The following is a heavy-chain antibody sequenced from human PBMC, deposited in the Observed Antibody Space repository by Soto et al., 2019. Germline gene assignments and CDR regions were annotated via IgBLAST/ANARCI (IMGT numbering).Heavy chain of an antibody. D-gene: IGHD6-13*01. Sequence: ASVKVSCKASAYTFTSYYMHWVRQAPGQGLEWMGIINPSGGSTSYAQRFQGRVTMTRDTSTSTGYMGLSSLRSEDTAVYYCASHHLQQLYPSFDYWGQGTLVTVSS. CDR1: AYTFTSYY. V-gene: IGHV1-46*01. CDR2: INPSGGST. CDR3: ASHHLQQLYPSFDY. J-gene: IGHJ4*02.